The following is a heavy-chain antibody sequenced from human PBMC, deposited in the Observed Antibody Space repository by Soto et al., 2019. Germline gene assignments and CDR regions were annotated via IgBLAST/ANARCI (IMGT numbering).Heavy chain of an antibody. J-gene: IGHJ6*02. CDR1: GGSFSGYY. Sequence: PSETLSLTCAFYGGSFSGYYWSWIRQPPGKGLEWIGEINHSGSTNYNPSLKSRVTISVDTSKNQFSLKLSSVTAADTAVYYCARGQVAAAGMEWGYYGMDVWGQGTTVTVSS. CDR2: INHSGST. CDR3: ARGQVAAAGMEWGYYGMDV. D-gene: IGHD6-13*01. V-gene: IGHV4-34*01.